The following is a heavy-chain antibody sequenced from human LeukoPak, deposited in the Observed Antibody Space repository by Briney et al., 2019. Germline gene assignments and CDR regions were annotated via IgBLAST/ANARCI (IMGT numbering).Heavy chain of an antibody. V-gene: IGHV3-11*01. CDR3: TSGSSSVGY. CDR2: ISPSQNDI. D-gene: IGHD6-6*01. Sequence: MTGGSLRLSCAASGFIFSDYYMSWIRQAPGKGLEWVAYISPSQNDIYYTESVRGRFTISRGNAKNSLYLQMSSLRADDTAVYYCTSGSSSVGYWGQGTLVTVSS. J-gene: IGHJ4*02. CDR1: GFIFSDYY.